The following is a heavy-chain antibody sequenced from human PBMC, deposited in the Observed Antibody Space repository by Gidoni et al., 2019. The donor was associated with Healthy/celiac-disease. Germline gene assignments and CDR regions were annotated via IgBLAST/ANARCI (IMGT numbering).Heavy chain of an antibody. V-gene: IGHV3-66*01. D-gene: IGHD3-9*01. J-gene: IGHJ4*02. Sequence: EVQLVESGGGLVQHGGSLSLSCAASGFTVSRNYMSWVRQAPGKGLELVSVIYSGGSTYYADSVKGRFTISRDNSKNTLYLQMNSLRAEDTAVYYCARAFDILTGYPYYFDYWGQGTLVTVSS. CDR3: ARAFDILTGYPYYFDY. CDR2: IYSGGST. CDR1: GFTVSRNY.